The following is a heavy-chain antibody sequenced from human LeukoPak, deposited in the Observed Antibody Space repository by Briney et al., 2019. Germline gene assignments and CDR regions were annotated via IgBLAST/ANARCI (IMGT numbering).Heavy chain of an antibody. CDR1: GGSISSGGYY. V-gene: IGHV4-30-2*01. CDR3: ARQGYYDSSAPY. CDR2: IYHSGST. Sequence: SETLSLTCTVSGGSISSGGYYWSWIRQPPGKGLEWIGYIYHSGSTYYNPSLKSRVTISVDRSKNQFSLKLSSVTAADTAMYYCARQGYYDSSAPYWGQGTLVTVSS. J-gene: IGHJ4*02. D-gene: IGHD3-22*01.